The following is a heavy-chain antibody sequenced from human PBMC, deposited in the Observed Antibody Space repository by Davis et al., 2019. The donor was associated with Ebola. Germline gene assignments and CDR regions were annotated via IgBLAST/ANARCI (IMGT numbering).Heavy chain of an antibody. CDR2: IKQDGSEK. CDR3: AKGFTVTTRYGMDV. CDR1: GFTFSSYW. Sequence: GESLKISCAASGFTFSSYWMSWVRQAPGKGLEWVANIKQDGSEKYYVDSVKGRFTISRDNAKNSLYLQMNSLRAEDTAVYYCAKGFTVTTRYGMDVWGQGTTVTVSS. V-gene: IGHV3-7*03. D-gene: IGHD4-17*01. J-gene: IGHJ6*02.